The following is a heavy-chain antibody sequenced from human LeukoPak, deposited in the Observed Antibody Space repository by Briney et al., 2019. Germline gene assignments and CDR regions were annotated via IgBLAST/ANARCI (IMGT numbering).Heavy chain of an antibody. V-gene: IGHV3-43*01. CDR2: ISWDGGST. CDR1: GFTFDDYT. CDR3: AAGGADHVGSGSYFL. D-gene: IGHD3-10*01. Sequence: PGGSLRLSCAASGFTFDDYTMHWVRQAPGKGLEWVSLISWDGGSTYYADSVKGRFTISRDNSKNSLYLQMNSLRTEDTALYYCAAGGADHVGSGSYFLWGQGTMVTVSS. J-gene: IGHJ3*01.